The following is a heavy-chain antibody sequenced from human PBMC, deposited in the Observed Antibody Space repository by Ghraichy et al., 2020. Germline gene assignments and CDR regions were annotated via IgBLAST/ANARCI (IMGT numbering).Heavy chain of an antibody. CDR2: INSDGSST. CDR1: GFTFSSYW. CDR3: ARGADWFDP. V-gene: IGHV3-74*01. Sequence: LSLTCAASGFTFSSYWMHWVRQGPGKGLVWVSRINSDGSSTSYADFVKGRFTISRDNVKNTLYLQMNSLRAEDTAVYYCARGADWFDPWGQGTLVTVSS. J-gene: IGHJ5*02.